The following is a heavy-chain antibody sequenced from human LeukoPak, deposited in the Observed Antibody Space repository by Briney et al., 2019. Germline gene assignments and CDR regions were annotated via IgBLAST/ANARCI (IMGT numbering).Heavy chain of an antibody. Sequence: GESLKISCAASGFTLSGSAVHWVRQASGGGLEWVGRIRSKANGHAAAYAASVKGRFTISRDDSKNTAYLQMNSLKTEDTAVYYCTRRDDFWSGSSDYWGQGTLVTVSS. CDR1: GFTLSGSA. CDR2: IRSKANGHAA. D-gene: IGHD3-3*01. V-gene: IGHV3-73*01. J-gene: IGHJ4*02. CDR3: TRRDDFWSGSSDY.